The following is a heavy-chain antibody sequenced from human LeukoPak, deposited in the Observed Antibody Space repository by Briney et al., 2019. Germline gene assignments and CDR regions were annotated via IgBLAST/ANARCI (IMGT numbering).Heavy chain of an antibody. V-gene: IGHV1-2*02. Sequence: ASVKVSCKASGYTFTSYAMNWVRQAPGQGLEWRGWINPNSGGTNYAQKFQGRVTMTRDTSISTAYMELSRLRSDDTAVYYCARDPGTEHQFDPWGQGTLVTVSS. CDR2: INPNSGGT. CDR1: GYTFTSYA. CDR3: ARDPGTEHQFDP. J-gene: IGHJ5*02. D-gene: IGHD1-26*01.